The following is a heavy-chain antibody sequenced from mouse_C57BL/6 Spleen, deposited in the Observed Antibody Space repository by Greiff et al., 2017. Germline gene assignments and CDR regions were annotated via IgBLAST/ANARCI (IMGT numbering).Heavy chain of an antibody. CDR2: IWTGGGT. Sequence: VKLMESGPGLVAPSQSLSITCTVSGFSLTNYAISWVRQPPGKGLEWLGVIWTGGGTNYNSALKSRLSINKDNSKSQVFLKMNSLQTDDTARYYCARIYGNSYYYTMDYWGQGTSVTVSS. CDR3: ARIYGNSYYYTMDY. CDR1: GFSLTNYA. J-gene: IGHJ4*01. D-gene: IGHD2-1*01. V-gene: IGHV2-9-1*01.